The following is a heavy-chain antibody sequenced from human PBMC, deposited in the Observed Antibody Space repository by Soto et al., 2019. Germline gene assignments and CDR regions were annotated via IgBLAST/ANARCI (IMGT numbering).Heavy chain of an antibody. D-gene: IGHD5-12*01. CDR1: GFTFSSYA. Sequence: EVQLLESGGGLVQPGGSLRLSCAASGFTFSSYAMSWVRQAPGKGPEWVSAISGSGGSTYYADSVKGRFTISRDNSKNTLYLQMNSLRAEDTAVYYCSRLFPYSGYDSYDYWGQGTLVTVSS. J-gene: IGHJ4*02. CDR3: SRLFPYSGYDSYDY. V-gene: IGHV3-23*01. CDR2: ISGSGGST.